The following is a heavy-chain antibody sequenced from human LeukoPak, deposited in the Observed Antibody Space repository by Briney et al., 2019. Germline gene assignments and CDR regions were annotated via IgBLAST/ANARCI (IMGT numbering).Heavy chain of an antibody. Sequence: GGSLRLSCAASGFTFSSYDMHWVRQAPGKGLEWVSRINTDGRTTHYADSVKGRFTISRDNAKNTVYLQMNSLRAEDTAVYYCVRLLDLDYWGQGTLVTVSS. CDR3: VRLLDLDY. J-gene: IGHJ4*02. V-gene: IGHV3-74*01. D-gene: IGHD3-3*01. CDR1: GFTFSSYD. CDR2: INTDGRTT.